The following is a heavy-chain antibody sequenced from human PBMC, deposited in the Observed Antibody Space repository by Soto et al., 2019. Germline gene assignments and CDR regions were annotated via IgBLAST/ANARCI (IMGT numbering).Heavy chain of an antibody. Sequence: GGSLRLSCAASGFTFCNAGMNWVRQAPGKGLEWVGRIKSKTDGGTTDYAAPVKGRFTISRDDSKNTLYLQMNSLKTEDTAVYYCTTGPRPGDPSGSSFRWGQGTLVTVSS. CDR2: IKSKTDGGTT. V-gene: IGHV3-15*07. D-gene: IGHD3-10*01. CDR3: TTGPRPGDPSGSSFR. CDR1: GFTFCNAG. J-gene: IGHJ4*02.